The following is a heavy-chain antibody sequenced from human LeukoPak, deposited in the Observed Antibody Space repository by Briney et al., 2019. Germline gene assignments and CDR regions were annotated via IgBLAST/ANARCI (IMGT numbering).Heavy chain of an antibody. CDR2: ISADGNII. Sequence: GGSLRLSREASGFTFRNYYISWFRQAPGKGLEGVSGISADGNIIRYADSVKGRFIISRDNTGNSLYLQMNSLRAEDTAVYYCARFTIFGVVMGYYYMGVWGKGTTVTVSS. CDR1: GFTFRNYY. V-gene: IGHV3-11*04. J-gene: IGHJ6*03. D-gene: IGHD3-3*01. CDR3: ARFTIFGVVMGYYYMGV.